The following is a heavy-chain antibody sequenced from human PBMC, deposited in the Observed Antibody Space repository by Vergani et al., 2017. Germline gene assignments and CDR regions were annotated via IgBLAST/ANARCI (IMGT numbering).Heavy chain of an antibody. V-gene: IGHV3-7*01. CDR3: AREAIGGSSWSELAYYYYYGMDV. CDR1: GFTFSSYW. Sequence: EVQLVESGGGLVQPGGSLRLSCAASGFTFSSYWMSWVRQAPGKGLEWVANIKQDGSEKYYVDSVKGRFTISRDNAKNSLYLQMNSLRAEETAVYYCAREAIGGSSWSELAYYYYYGMDVWGQGTTVTVSS. CDR2: IKQDGSEK. D-gene: IGHD6-13*01. J-gene: IGHJ6*02.